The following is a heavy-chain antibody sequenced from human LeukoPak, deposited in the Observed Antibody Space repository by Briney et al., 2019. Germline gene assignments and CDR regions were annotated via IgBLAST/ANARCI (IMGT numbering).Heavy chain of an antibody. V-gene: IGHV3-11*01. J-gene: IGHJ4*02. CDR1: GFIFSDYY. CDR3: ARDRLPYYDNSGETSPDY. Sequence: GGSLRLSCAASGFIFSDYYMSWIRQPPGKGLEWISYISNTGSAIYYADSVKGRLTVSRDNAKNSLYLQLNSLRAEDTAVYYCARDRLPYYDNSGETSPDYWGQGTLVTVSS. CDR2: ISNTGSAI. D-gene: IGHD3-22*01.